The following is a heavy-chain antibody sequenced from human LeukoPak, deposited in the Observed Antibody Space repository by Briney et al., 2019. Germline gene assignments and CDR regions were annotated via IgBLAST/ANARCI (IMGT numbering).Heavy chain of an antibody. Sequence: ASVKVSCKASGYTFTSYDINWVRQATGQGLEWMGWMNPNSGNTGYAQKFQGRVTMTRNTSISTAHMELSSLRSEDTAVYYCARGLRESVVVTAILLGYYMDVWGKGTTVTVSS. CDR3: ARGLRESVVVTAILLGYYMDV. CDR2: MNPNSGNT. J-gene: IGHJ6*03. CDR1: GYTFTSYD. D-gene: IGHD2-21*02. V-gene: IGHV1-8*01.